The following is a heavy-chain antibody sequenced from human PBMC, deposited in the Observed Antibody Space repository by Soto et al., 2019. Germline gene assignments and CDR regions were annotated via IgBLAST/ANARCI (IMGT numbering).Heavy chain of an antibody. CDR1: GGSFSGHW. Sequence: SETLSLTRSFDGGSFSGHWWSWLRPSPGKGLEWIGDINHSGRVNYSPSLKSRVTISLDTSKNQFSLTLSAVTAADTAMYYCSTRAYDTNGYYRFDPWGQGTLVTVSS. V-gene: IGHV4-34*01. CDR2: INHSGRV. J-gene: IGHJ5*01. CDR3: STRAYDTNGYYRFDP. D-gene: IGHD3-22*01.